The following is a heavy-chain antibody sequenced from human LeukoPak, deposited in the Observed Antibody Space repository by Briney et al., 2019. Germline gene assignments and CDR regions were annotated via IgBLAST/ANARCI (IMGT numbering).Heavy chain of an antibody. CDR2: IKQDGSEK. Sequence: PGGSLRLSCAASGFTFSSYWMSWVRQAPGKGLEWVANIKQDGSEKYYVDSVKGRFTISRDNAKNSLYLQMNSLRAEDTAVYYCARVRGHSKTAADFQHWGQGTLVTVSS. CDR1: GFTFSSYW. CDR3: ARVRGHSKTAADFQH. V-gene: IGHV3-7*01. J-gene: IGHJ1*01. D-gene: IGHD2-2*01.